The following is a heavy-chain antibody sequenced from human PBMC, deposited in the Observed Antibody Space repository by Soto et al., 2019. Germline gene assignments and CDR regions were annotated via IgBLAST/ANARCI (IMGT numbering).Heavy chain of an antibody. Sequence: ASVKVSCKASGITFSIYAIHWVRQAPGQRLEWMGWINAGNGNTRYSQKFQGRVTLTRDTSASTAYMDLSSLRSEDTAIYYCARAISGYVTWGQGTLVTSPQ. V-gene: IGHV1-3*01. CDR2: INAGNGNT. J-gene: IGHJ5*02. CDR3: ARAISGYVT. D-gene: IGHD5-12*01. CDR1: GITFSIYA.